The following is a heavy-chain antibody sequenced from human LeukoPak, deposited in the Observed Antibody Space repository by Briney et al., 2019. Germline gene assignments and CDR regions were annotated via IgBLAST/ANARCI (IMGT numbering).Heavy chain of an antibody. CDR3: ARGGVGATLTFGY. Sequence: SVKVSCKASGGTFSSYAISWVRQAPGQGLEWMGGIIPIFGTANYAQKFQGRVTITADESTSTVYMELSSLRSEDTAVYYCARGGVGATLTFGYWGQGTLVTVSS. J-gene: IGHJ4*02. D-gene: IGHD1-26*01. CDR2: IIPIFGTA. V-gene: IGHV1-69*13. CDR1: GGTFSSYA.